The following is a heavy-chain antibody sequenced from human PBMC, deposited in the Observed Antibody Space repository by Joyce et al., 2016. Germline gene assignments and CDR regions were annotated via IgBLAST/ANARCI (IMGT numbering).Heavy chain of an antibody. Sequence: QLVESGGGVVKPGGSLRLSCEASGSTFSSSSMSWFRQAPGKGVEWGAAISGTSYYIFHAETLRGRFTVSRDNAKKTLYLQMNSLRAEDSAVFYCARGGISYYYAMDVWGQGTTVTVSS. D-gene: IGHD3-16*01. CDR2: ISGTSYYI. V-gene: IGHV3-21*01. J-gene: IGHJ6*02. CDR1: GSTFSSSS. CDR3: ARGGISYYYAMDV.